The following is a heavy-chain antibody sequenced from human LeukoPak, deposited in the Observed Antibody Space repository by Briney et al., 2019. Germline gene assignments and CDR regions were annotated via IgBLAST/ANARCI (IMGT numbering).Heavy chain of an antibody. CDR2: INPNSGGT. Sequence: ASVKVSCKASGYTFTGYYMHWVRQAPGQGLEWMGWINPNSGGTNYAQKFQGRVTMTRDTSISTAYMELSRLRSDDTAVYYCAREYMAARYDAFDIWGQGTMDTVSS. J-gene: IGHJ3*02. D-gene: IGHD6-6*01. CDR3: AREYMAARYDAFDI. CDR1: GYTFTGYY. V-gene: IGHV1-2*02.